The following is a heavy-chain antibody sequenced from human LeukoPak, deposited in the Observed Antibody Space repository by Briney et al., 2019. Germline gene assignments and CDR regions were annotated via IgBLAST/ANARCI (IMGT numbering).Heavy chain of an antibody. D-gene: IGHD2-2*01. CDR3: ARSGRYQLLS. CDR2: IYRSGTT. J-gene: IGHJ5*02. CDR1: GYSISGGHY. V-gene: IGHV4-38-2*02. Sequence: SETLSLTCTVSGYSISGGHYWGWIRRPPGKGLEWIGGIYRSGTTFYTPSLKSRVTISVDTSKNQFSLKLSSVTAADTAVYYCARSGRYQLLSWGQGTLVTVSS.